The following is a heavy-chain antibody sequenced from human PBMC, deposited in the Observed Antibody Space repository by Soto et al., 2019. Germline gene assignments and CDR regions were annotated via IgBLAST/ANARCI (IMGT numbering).Heavy chain of an antibody. Sequence: EVQLLDSGGGLVQPGGSLRLSCAASGFTFSNYVMNWVRQAPGKGLDWVSAISASGGSTYYADSVKGRFTISRDNSKNTLYLQMSSLRAEDTAVYYCAKGPLRSGYELDYWGQGTLVTASS. CDR2: ISASGGST. D-gene: IGHD5-12*01. CDR3: AKGPLRSGYELDY. V-gene: IGHV3-23*01. CDR1: GFTFSNYV. J-gene: IGHJ4*02.